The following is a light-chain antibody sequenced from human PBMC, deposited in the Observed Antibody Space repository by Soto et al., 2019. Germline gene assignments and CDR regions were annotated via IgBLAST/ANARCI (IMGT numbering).Light chain of an antibody. V-gene: IGLV2-14*02. Sequence: QSALTQPASVSGSPGESITISCTGTRSDVGSYNSIAWYQQHPGKAPRVVIFAVTKRPSGISNRFSGSKSGSTASLTISGLQAEDEADYFCFSYTTFSSYVFGTGTKLTVL. CDR3: FSYTTFSSYV. J-gene: IGLJ1*01. CDR2: AVT. CDR1: RSDVGSYNS.